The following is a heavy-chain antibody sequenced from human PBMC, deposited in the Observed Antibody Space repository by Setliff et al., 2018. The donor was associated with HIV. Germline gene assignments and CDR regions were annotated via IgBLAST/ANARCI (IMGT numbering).Heavy chain of an antibody. CDR1: GFTLSRYG. CDR2: IWSDGSEN. CDR3: ARVFLRTNAVYGVVSNRFDP. D-gene: IGHD2-8*01. Sequence: GGSLRLSCAASGFTLSRYGMHWVRQAPGKGLEWVAFIWSDGSENYYADSVKGRFTVSRDNSKNTLYVQMNSLRAEDTAAYYCARVFLRTNAVYGVVSNRFDPWGQGTLVTVSS. V-gene: IGHV3-33*01. J-gene: IGHJ5*02.